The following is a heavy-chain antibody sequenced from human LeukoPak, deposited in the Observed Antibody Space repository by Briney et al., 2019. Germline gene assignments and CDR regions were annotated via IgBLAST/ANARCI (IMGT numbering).Heavy chain of an antibody. V-gene: IGHV1-2*02. D-gene: IGHD2-21*02. Sequence: TSVKVSCKASGYTFTSYYMHWVRQAPGQGLEWMGWINPNSGGTNYAQKFQGRVTMTRDTSTSTAYMELSRLRSDDTAVYYCARIWGGHIVVVTAIAPLGYWGQGTLVTVSS. J-gene: IGHJ4*02. CDR1: GYTFTSYY. CDR3: ARIWGGHIVVVTAIAPLGY. CDR2: INPNSGGT.